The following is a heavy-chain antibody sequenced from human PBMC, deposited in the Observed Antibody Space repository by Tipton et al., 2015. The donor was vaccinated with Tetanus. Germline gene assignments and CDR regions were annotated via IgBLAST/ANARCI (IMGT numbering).Heavy chain of an antibody. CDR1: GGSISSYY. CDR2: AHYSGRT. CDR3: ARGARGYTYG. V-gene: IGHV4-59*01. J-gene: IGHJ4*02. Sequence: TLSLTCSVSGGSISSYYWTWIRQPPGRGLEWIGFAHYSGRTNYSPSLRSRVSLSVDTSKNQFSLNLSSVTAADTAVYYCARGARGYTYGWGQGTLVTVSS. D-gene: IGHD5-18*01.